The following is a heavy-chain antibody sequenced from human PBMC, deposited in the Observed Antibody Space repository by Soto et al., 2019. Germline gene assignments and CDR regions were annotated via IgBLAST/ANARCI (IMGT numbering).Heavy chain of an antibody. CDR1: GFTFSSYA. D-gene: IGHD6-6*01. CDR2: ISYDGSNK. CDR3: ARVGYSSSSPFDY. Sequence: QVQLVESGGGVVQPGRSLRLSCAASGFTFSSYAMHWVRQAPGKGLEWVAVISYDGSNKYYADSVKGRFTIPRDNSKNTLYLQMNSLRAEDTAVYYCARVGYSSSSPFDYWGQGTLVTVSS. J-gene: IGHJ4*02. V-gene: IGHV3-30-3*01.